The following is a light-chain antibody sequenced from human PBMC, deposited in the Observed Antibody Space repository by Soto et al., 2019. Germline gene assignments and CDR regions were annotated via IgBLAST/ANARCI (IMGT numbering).Light chain of an antibody. CDR2: DVN. CDR1: SSDIGAYNF. J-gene: IGLJ2*01. V-gene: IGLV2-14*03. CDR3: NSWTTSTTMI. Sequence: QSALTQPASVSGSPGQSITISCTGTSSDIGAYNFVSWYQQHPGKAPKLMLYDVNIRPSGVSNRCSGSKSGSTASLTIAGLEAEDEADYYCNSWTTSTTMIFGGGTKVTVL.